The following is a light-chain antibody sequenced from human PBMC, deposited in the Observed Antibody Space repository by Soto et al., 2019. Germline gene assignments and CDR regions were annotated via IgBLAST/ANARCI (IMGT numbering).Light chain of an antibody. V-gene: IGKV1-39*01. CDR3: QQSYRTPYT. CDR2: AAS. CDR1: QGSSTY. Sequence: DIQMTQSPSSLSASVGDRVTITCRASQGSSTYLVWYQQRQGRAPKLLIYAASSLLSGVPSRFSGSGSGTDFTLTISSLQPEDFATYYCQQSYRTPYTFGQGTKLETK. J-gene: IGKJ2*01.